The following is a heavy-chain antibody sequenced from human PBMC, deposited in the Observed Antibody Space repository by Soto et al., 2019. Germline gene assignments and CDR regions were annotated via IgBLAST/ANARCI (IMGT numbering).Heavy chain of an antibody. CDR2: IYHIGSP. J-gene: IGHJ5*02. CDR1: GRPGGGGGYY. V-gene: IGHV4-31*03. D-gene: IGHD3-22*01. Sequence: SETLSLTCTVSGRPGGGGGYYWTWIRKNPGRGLEWIGYIYHIGSPYYNPSVENRVTISLDTSKNQFSLNLTSVTAADTAIYYCVRDRALDSSGHWFDTWGQGTLVTVSS. CDR3: VRDRALDSSGHWFDT.